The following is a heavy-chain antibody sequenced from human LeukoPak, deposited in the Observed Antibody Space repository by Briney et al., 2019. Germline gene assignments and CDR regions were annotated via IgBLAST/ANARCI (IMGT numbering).Heavy chain of an antibody. CDR2: INPNSWCT. Sequence: GASVNVSCKASGYTLTGYYMHWVRQAPGQGLEWMGLINPNSWCTNYAQKFKGRVTMTRDTSISTAYMELSRLRSDGTAVYYCATDGSYDFWRINWFDPWGQGTLVTVSS. D-gene: IGHD3-3*01. J-gene: IGHJ5*02. V-gene: IGHV1-2*02. CDR1: GYTLTGYY. CDR3: ATDGSYDFWRINWFDP.